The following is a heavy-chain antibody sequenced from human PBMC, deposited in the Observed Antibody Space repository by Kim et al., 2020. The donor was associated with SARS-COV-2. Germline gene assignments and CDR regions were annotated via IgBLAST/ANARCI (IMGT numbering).Heavy chain of an antibody. D-gene: IGHD3-22*01. J-gene: IGHJ5*02. V-gene: IGHV4-59*01. CDR3: AAYYDSSGYYKGDWFDP. Sequence: KSRVTKSVDTSKNQFSLKLSSVTAADTAVYYCAAYYDSSGYYKGDWFDPWGQGTLVTVSS.